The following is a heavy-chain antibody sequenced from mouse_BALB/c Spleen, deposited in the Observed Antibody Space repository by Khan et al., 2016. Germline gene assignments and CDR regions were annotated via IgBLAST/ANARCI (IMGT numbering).Heavy chain of an antibody. Sequence: VQLQESGAELARPGASVKLSCKASGYTFTSYWMQWVKQRPGQGLQWIGTISPGDGDTRYTQKLKGKATLTADKSSSTAYMQLSSLASEDSAVYYCARGGYGNYVFAYWGQGTLVTVSA. J-gene: IGHJ3*01. CDR1: GYTFTSYW. D-gene: IGHD2-1*01. CDR2: ISPGDGDT. CDR3: ARGGYGNYVFAY. V-gene: IGHV1-87*01.